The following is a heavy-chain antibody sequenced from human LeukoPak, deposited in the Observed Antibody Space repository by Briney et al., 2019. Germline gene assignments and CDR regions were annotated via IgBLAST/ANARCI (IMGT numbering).Heavy chain of an antibody. CDR1: GFTFSSYG. CDR3: AKDGSGSYYAYYYYYMDV. V-gene: IGHV3-30*02. D-gene: IGHD3-10*01. J-gene: IGHJ6*03. Sequence: PGGSLRLSCAASGFTFSSYGMHWVRQAPGKGLEWVAFIRYDGSNKYYADSVKGRFTISRDNSKNTLYLQMNSLRAEDTAVYYCAKDGSGSYYAYYYYYMDVWGKGTTVTISS. CDR2: IRYDGSNK.